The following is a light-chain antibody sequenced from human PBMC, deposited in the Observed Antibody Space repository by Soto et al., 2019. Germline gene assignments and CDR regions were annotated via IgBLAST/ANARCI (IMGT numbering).Light chain of an antibody. V-gene: IGLV2-14*01. CDR2: DVS. J-gene: IGLJ2*01. Sequence: QSALTQPASVSGSPGQSITISCTGTSSDVGGYNYVSWYPQHPGKAPKLTIYDVSNRPSGVSNRFSGSKSGNTASLTISGLQAEDEADYFCSSYTTSSTVVFGGGTKLTVL. CDR1: SSDVGGYNY. CDR3: SSYTTSSTVV.